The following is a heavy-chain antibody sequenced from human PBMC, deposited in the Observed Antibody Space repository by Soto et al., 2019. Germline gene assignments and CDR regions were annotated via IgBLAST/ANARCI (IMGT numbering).Heavy chain of an antibody. CDR2: IGPESGAT. CDR3: GRGRSGQIVVFY. Sequence: GASVKVSCKASGYTFTGHYIHWVRQAPEQGPEWMGEIGPESGATRYAQGFQGRVTMTRDMSITTVYMELNNLSPDDTAVYYCGRGRSGQIVVFYWGQGTPATVPS. CDR1: GYTFTGHY. D-gene: IGHD1-26*01. V-gene: IGHV1-2*02. J-gene: IGHJ4*02.